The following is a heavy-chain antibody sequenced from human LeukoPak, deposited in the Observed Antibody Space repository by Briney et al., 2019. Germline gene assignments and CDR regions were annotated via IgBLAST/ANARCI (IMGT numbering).Heavy chain of an antibody. CDR1: GVSISSSSYY. D-gene: IGHD3-22*01. CDR3: ARRGERYYDIDY. J-gene: IGHJ4*02. V-gene: IGHV4-39*07. CDR2: IYYTDST. Sequence: PSETLSLTCTVSGVSISSSSYYWGWIRQPPGKGLEWTGNIYYTDSTEYNPSLKSRVTISVDTSKNQFSLKLSSVTAADTAVYYCARRGERYYDIDYWGQGTLVTVSS.